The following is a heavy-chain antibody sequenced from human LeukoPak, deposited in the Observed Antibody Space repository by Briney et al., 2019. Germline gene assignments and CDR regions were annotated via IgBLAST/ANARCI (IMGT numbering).Heavy chain of an antibody. Sequence: GGSLRLSCAASGFTFSSYAMHWVRQAPGKGLEWVAVISYDGSNKYYADSVKGRFTISRDNSKNTLYLQMNSLRAEDTAVCYCARAYLSSSWYGDAFDIWGQGTMVTVSS. D-gene: IGHD6-13*01. CDR2: ISYDGSNK. J-gene: IGHJ3*02. V-gene: IGHV3-30*04. CDR1: GFTFSSYA. CDR3: ARAYLSSSWYGDAFDI.